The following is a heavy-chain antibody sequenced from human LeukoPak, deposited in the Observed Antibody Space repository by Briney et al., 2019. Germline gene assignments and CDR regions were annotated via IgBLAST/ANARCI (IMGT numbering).Heavy chain of an antibody. CDR1: GGAISSGTNS. V-gene: IGHV4-30-2*01. J-gene: IGHJ4*02. D-gene: IGHD5-18*01. CDR2: IYHSGST. Sequence: SETLSLTCGVSGGAISSGTNSWSWIRKPPGKGLEWIGYIYHSGSTHYNPSLKSRVTISVDTSKNQFSLKLSSVTAADTAVYYCARVYGGYSYGYYFDYWGQGTLVTVSS. CDR3: ARVYGGYSYGYYFDY.